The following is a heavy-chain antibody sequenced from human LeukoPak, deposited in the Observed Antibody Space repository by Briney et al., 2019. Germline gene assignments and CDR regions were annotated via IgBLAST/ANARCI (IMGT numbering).Heavy chain of an antibody. Sequence: SETLSLTCTVSGGSISSYYWSWIRQPPGKGLEWIGYIYYSGSTNYNPSLKSRVTISVDTSKNQFSLKLSSVTAADTAVYYCARDKRGYDILTGYYNKYYFDYWGQGTLVTVSS. D-gene: IGHD3-9*01. CDR2: IYYSGST. CDR3: ARDKRGYDILTGYYNKYYFDY. J-gene: IGHJ4*02. CDR1: GGSISSYY. V-gene: IGHV4-59*12.